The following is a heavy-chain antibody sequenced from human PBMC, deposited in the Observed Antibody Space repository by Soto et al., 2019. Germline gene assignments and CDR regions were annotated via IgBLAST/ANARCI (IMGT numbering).Heavy chain of an antibody. CDR3: ARGSYSSSWSLGFDP. Sequence: KTSETLSLTCTVPGGSISGYYWGWIRQPPIKGLEWIGYISYSGSTNYNPSPKSRVAISVDTSKNQFSLKLSSVTAADTAVYYCARGSYSSSWSLGFDPWGQGTLVTVSS. CDR1: GGSISGYY. V-gene: IGHV4-59*01. CDR2: ISYSGST. J-gene: IGHJ5*02. D-gene: IGHD6-13*01.